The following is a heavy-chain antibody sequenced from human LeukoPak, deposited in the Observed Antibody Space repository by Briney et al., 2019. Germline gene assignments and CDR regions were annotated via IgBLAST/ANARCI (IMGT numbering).Heavy chain of an antibody. CDR2: ISSSSSYI. V-gene: IGHV3-21*01. Sequence: GGSLRLSCAASGFTFSSYSMNWVRQAPGKGLEWVSYISSSSSYIYYADSVKGRFTISRDNAKNSLYLQMNSLRAEDTAVYYCAREDPEGGDYWGQGTLVTVSS. CDR1: GFTFSSYS. D-gene: IGHD1-26*01. J-gene: IGHJ4*02. CDR3: AREDPEGGDY.